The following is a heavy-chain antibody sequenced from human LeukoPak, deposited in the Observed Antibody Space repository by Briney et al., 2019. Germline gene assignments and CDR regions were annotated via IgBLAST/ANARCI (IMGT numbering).Heavy chain of an antibody. V-gene: IGHV1-18*01. J-gene: IGHJ6*03. CDR2: INTYNGKT. D-gene: IGHD2-15*01. Sequence: ASLKVSCKASGYTFSNYGISWVRQAPGQGLEWMGWINTYNGKTDYAQNLQGRVTMTTDTSTTTVYMELRSLRSDDTAVYYCARGNGWNYYYYMDVWGKGTTVTVSS. CDR3: ARGNGWNYYYYMDV. CDR1: GYTFSNYG.